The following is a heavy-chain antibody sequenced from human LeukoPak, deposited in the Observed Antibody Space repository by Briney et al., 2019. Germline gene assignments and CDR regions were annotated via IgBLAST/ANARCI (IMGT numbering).Heavy chain of an antibody. CDR1: TFTFSNYW. D-gene: IGHD6-19*01. Sequence: GGSLRLSCSASTFTFSNYWMHWVRQAPGKGLVWVSRINRDGRTTHYADSVKGRFTISRDNAKNTLYLQMNSLRAEDTAVYYCARGRGTSSGWDHYFDYWGQGTLVTVSS. J-gene: IGHJ4*02. V-gene: IGHV3-74*01. CDR3: ARGRGTSSGWDHYFDY. CDR2: INRDGRTT.